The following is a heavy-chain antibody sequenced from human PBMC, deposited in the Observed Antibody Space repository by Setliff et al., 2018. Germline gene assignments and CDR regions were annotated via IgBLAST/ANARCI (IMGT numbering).Heavy chain of an antibody. J-gene: IGHJ4*02. CDR3: ARDGGEY. CDR1: GFTFSRYW. CDR2: IKQDGSEK. V-gene: IGHV3-7*01. D-gene: IGHD3-16*01. Sequence: PGGSLRLSCAASGFTFSRYWMSWVCQAPGKGLEWVANIKQDGSEKYYVDSVKGRFTISRDNAKNSLYLQMNSLRAEDTAVYYCARDGGEYWGQGTLVTVSS.